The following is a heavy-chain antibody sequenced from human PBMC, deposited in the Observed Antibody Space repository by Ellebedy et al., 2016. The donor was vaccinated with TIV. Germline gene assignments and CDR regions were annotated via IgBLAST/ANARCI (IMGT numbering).Heavy chain of an antibody. V-gene: IGHV3-11*06. CDR3: ARTRGGEFDF. Sequence: GGSLRLXXVASGFTFSDFYMAWIRQAPGRGLELVSYISGTSSHISYADSVRGRFIVSRDSAGNSLYLQMNGLTVDDTALYFCARTRGGEFDFWGQGSLVTVSS. D-gene: IGHD3-10*01. CDR2: ISGTSSHI. J-gene: IGHJ4*02. CDR1: GFTFSDFY.